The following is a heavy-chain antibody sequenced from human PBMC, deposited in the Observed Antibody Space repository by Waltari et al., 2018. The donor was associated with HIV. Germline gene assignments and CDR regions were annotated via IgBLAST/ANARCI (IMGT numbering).Heavy chain of an antibody. CDR1: GSPFSTSW. CDR3: ARVLVVTAYNWFDP. D-gene: IGHD2-21*02. Sequence: EVQLVESGGGLVQPGGCLRLACAAAGSPFSTSWLSWLRQAPGKGREWVANIKQDGSEKYYVDSVKGRFTISRDNAKNSLYLQMNSLRAEDTAVYYCARVLVVTAYNWFDPWGQGTLVTVSS. J-gene: IGHJ5*02. CDR2: IKQDGSEK. V-gene: IGHV3-7*01.